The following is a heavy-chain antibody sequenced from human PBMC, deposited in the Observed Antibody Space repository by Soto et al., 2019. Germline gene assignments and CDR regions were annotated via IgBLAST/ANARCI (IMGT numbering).Heavy chain of an antibody. CDR3: ARVKGRVSYELDY. Sequence: VQLVESGGGVVQPGRSLRLSCAASGFTFSSYGMHWVRQAPGKGLEWVGRIRMKANSYTTEYAASVKGRFSISREDSKNSLFLQMNSLKTEDTAVYYCARVKGRVSYELDYWGQGTLVTVSS. CDR1: GFTFSSYG. D-gene: IGHD1-26*01. V-gene: IGHV3-72*01. J-gene: IGHJ4*02. CDR2: IRMKANSYTT.